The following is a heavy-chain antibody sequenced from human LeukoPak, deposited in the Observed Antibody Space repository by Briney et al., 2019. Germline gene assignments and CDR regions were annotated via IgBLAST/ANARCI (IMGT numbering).Heavy chain of an antibody. CDR1: GGTLTSYA. J-gene: IGHJ2*01. Sequence: SVKVSCKASGGTLTSYAISWVRQTPGQGLEWMGRIIPIFGTLKYAQKFQGRVTITTDESTSTAYMELSSLRSEDTAVYYCARSNFVYRDYVQYWYFDLWGRGTLVTVSS. V-gene: IGHV1-69*05. CDR2: IIPIFGTL. D-gene: IGHD4-17*01. CDR3: ARSNFVYRDYVQYWYFDL.